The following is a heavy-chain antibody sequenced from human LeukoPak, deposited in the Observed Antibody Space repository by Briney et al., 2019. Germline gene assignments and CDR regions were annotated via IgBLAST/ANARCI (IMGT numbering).Heavy chain of an antibody. Sequence: SETLSLTCSVSGGSISGYYWSWIRQPAGKGLEWIGRIYTSGSTNYNPSLKGRVTMSVDTSKNQFSLKLSYVTAADTAVYYCARSPSIHGYNDYWGQGTLVTVSS. CDR3: ARSPSIHGYNDY. J-gene: IGHJ4*02. V-gene: IGHV4-4*07. D-gene: IGHD5-24*01. CDR2: IYTSGST. CDR1: GGSISGYY.